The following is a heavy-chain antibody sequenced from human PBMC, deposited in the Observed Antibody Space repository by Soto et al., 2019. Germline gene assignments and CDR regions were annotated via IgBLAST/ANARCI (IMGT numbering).Heavy chain of an antibody. CDR1: GGTFSSYT. CDR3: ARSGAYCGGDCYSDWYFDL. J-gene: IGHJ2*01. CDR2: IIPILGIA. V-gene: IGHV1-69*02. Sequence: QVQLVQSGAEVKKPGSSVKVSCKASGGTFSSYTISWVRQAPGQGLEWMGRIIPILGIANYAQKFQGRVTISADKSTSTAYMELSSLRSEDTAVYYCARSGAYCGGDCYSDWYFDLWGRGTLATVSS. D-gene: IGHD2-21*02.